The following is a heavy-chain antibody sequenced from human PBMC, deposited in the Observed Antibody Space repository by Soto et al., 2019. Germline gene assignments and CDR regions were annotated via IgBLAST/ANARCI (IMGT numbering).Heavy chain of an antibody. CDR3: ARHTELTYYYYGMDV. J-gene: IGHJ6*02. Sequence: GESLKISCKGSGYSFTSYWISWVRQMPGKGLEWMGRIDPSDSYTNYSPSFQGHVTISADKSISTAYLQWSRLKASDTAMYYCARHTELTYYYYGMDVWGQGTTVTVSS. V-gene: IGHV5-10-1*01. CDR2: IDPSDSYT. D-gene: IGHD1-7*01. CDR1: GYSFTSYW.